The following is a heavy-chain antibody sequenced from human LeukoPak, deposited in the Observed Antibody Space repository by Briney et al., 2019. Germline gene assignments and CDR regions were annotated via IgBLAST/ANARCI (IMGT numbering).Heavy chain of an antibody. D-gene: IGHD3-22*01. J-gene: IGHJ1*01. Sequence: ASVKVSCKASGYTFTSYYMHWVRQAPGQGLEWMGIINPSGGSTSYAQKFQGRVTMTRDTSTSTVYMELSRLRSDDTAVYYCARAYYDSSGYSRQVCQHWGQGTLVTVSS. CDR1: GYTFTSYY. V-gene: IGHV1-46*01. CDR3: ARAYYDSSGYSRQVCQH. CDR2: INPSGGST.